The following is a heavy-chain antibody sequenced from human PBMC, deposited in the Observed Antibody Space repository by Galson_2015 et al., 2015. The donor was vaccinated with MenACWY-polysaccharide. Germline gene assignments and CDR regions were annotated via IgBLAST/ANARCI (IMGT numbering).Heavy chain of an antibody. J-gene: IGHJ3*02. CDR3: AREGSRIVFHAFDI. CDR1: GIRFSGSS. Sequence: SLRLSCAASGIRFSGSSMHWVRQAPGKGLEWVAVIQYDGSNKVYADSVKGRFTISRDNSKNTVFPEMNTLGVEDTAVYYCAREGSRIVFHAFDIWGQGTMVTVSS. CDR2: IQYDGSNK. D-gene: IGHD2-2*01. V-gene: IGHV3-33*01.